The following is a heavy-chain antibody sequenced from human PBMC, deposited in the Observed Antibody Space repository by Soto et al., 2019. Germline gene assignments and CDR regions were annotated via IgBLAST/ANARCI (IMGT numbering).Heavy chain of an antibody. J-gene: IGHJ4*02. CDR3: ARELLWFGESDYYFDY. Sequence: KQSQTLSLTCAISGDSVSSNSAAWTWIRQSPSRGLEWLGRTYYRSKWYNDYAVSVKSRITINPDTSKNQFSLQLNSVTPEDTAVYYCARELLWFGESDYYFDYWGQGTLVTVSS. CDR2: TYYRSKWYN. D-gene: IGHD3-10*01. CDR1: GDSVSSNSAA. V-gene: IGHV6-1*01.